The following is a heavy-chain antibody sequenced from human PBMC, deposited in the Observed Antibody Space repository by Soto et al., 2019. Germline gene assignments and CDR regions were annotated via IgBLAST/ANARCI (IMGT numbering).Heavy chain of an antibody. D-gene: IGHD6-19*01. Sequence: QVQLVQSGAEVKKPGASVKVSCKASGYTFTSYGISWVRQAPGQGLEWMGWINSYNGNTNYSQKLQGRVTMTPDTSPSTAHMELRSLRSDDTAVDYCVREPVAGIGFDPWGQGTLVTVSS. V-gene: IGHV1-18*01. CDR3: VREPVAGIGFDP. CDR1: GYTFTSYG. CDR2: INSYNGNT. J-gene: IGHJ5*02.